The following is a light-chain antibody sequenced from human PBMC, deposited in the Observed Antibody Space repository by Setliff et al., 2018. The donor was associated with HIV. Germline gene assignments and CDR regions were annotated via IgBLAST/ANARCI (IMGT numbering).Light chain of an antibody. J-gene: IGLJ1*01. Sequence: QSALTQPASVSGSPGQSVFISCTGSSSDIGVYDYVSWYQQHPGNAPKLILYDVSDRPSGVSDRFSGPKSGNTASLTISGLQPEDEADYYCNSYTNTDTFVFGTGTKVTVL. CDR1: SSDIGVYDY. CDR3: NSYTNTDTFV. CDR2: DVS. V-gene: IGLV2-14*03.